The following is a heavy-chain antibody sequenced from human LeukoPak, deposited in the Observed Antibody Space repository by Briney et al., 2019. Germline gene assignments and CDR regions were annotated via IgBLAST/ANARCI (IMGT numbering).Heavy chain of an antibody. V-gene: IGHV4-34*01. D-gene: IGHD1-26*01. CDR2: INHSGST. Sequence: SETLSLTCAVYGGSFSGYYWSWIRQPPGKGLEWIGEINHSGSTNYNPSLKSRVTISVDTSKNQFSLKLSSVTAADTAVYYCARAPPNSGSLSDMDVWGKGTTVTVSS. CDR3: ARAPPNSGSLSDMDV. CDR1: GGSFSGYY. J-gene: IGHJ6*03.